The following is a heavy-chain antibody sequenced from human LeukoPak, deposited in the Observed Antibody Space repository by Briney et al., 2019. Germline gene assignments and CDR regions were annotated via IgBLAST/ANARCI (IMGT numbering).Heavy chain of an antibody. Sequence: PGGSLRLSCAASGFTFSNYAMSWVRQAPGKGLEWVSAISGSASSTYHADSVKGRFTISRDNSKNTLFLQMNSLRDEDTAIYYCARVQGGGFRTADYWGQGTLVAVSS. CDR1: GFTFSNYA. V-gene: IGHV3-23*01. J-gene: IGHJ4*02. D-gene: IGHD1-14*01. CDR3: ARVQGGGFRTADY. CDR2: ISGSASST.